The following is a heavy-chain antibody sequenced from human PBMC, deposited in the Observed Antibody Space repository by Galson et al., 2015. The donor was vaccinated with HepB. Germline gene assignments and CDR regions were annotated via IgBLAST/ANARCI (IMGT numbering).Heavy chain of an antibody. D-gene: IGHD1-26*01. J-gene: IGHJ6*03. CDR2: IYAGDSDT. CDR3: VRHQVGSTPYYYYMDV. Sequence: QSGAEVKKPGESLKISCKASGYSFTSYWIGWARQMPGKGLEWMGIIYAGDSDTKYSPSFQGQVTISADKSISTAYLQWSSLKASDTAMYYCVRHQVGSTPYYYYMDVWGRGTTVTVSS. CDR1: GYSFTSYW. V-gene: IGHV5-51*01.